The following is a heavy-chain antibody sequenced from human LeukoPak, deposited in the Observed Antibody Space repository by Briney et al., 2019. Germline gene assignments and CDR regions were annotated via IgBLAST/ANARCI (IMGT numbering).Heavy chain of an antibody. CDR2: ISSSGKTI. Sequence: GGSLRLSCAASGFTFSSFEMNWVRQAPGKGLEWVSYISSSGKTIYYSDSVKGRFTISRDNAKNTLYLQTNSLRAEDTAVYYCARSDTTLIDYWGQGTLVTVSS. V-gene: IGHV3-48*03. D-gene: IGHD1-1*01. CDR3: ARSDTTLIDY. CDR1: GFTFSSFE. J-gene: IGHJ4*02.